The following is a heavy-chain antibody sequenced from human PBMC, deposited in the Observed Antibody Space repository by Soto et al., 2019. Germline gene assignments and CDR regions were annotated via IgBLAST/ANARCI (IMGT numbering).Heavy chain of an antibody. CDR1: GFTFNHYA. V-gene: IGHV3-30-3*01. Sequence: QVQLVESGGGVVQPGRSLRLSCAASGFTFNHYAMNWVRQAPGKGLEWVAVISYYGVNKYYAESVKGRFTISRDTSKNTLNLDMNSLRVEDTAVYYCARDGCSGTACYFQFWGQGTLVTVSS. J-gene: IGHJ1*01. CDR3: ARDGCSGTACYFQF. D-gene: IGHD2-15*01. CDR2: ISYYGVNK.